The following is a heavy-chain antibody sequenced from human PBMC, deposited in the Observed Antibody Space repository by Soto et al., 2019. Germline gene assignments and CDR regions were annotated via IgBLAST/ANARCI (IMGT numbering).Heavy chain of an antibody. CDR2: LYSGGTT. D-gene: IGHD1-26*01. Sequence: GGSLRLSCAASGFIVSNSYMSWVRQAPGKGLEWVSILYSGGTTYYADSVKGRFTFSRDDAANTVFLQMNNLRVEDTAVYYCVRDRGGSYWLDPWGQGTLVTVSS. J-gene: IGHJ5*02. V-gene: IGHV3-53*01. CDR3: VRDRGGSYWLDP. CDR1: GFIVSNSY.